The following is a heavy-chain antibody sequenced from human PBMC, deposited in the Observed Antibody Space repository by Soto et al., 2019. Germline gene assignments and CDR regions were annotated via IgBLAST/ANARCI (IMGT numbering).Heavy chain of an antibody. CDR2: IFHSGTT. CDR3: ARVPLSYCSGGSCYQSNFHY. Sequence: SETLSLTCAVAGYSISSDYYWGWIRQAPGKGVEWIGSIFHSGTTSYNPSLKSRITVSVDTSKNQFSLNLSSVTAADTAVYYCARVPLSYCSGGSCYQSNFHYWGQGTLVTVSS. CDR1: GYSISSDYY. J-gene: IGHJ4*02. D-gene: IGHD2-15*01. V-gene: IGHV4-38-2*01.